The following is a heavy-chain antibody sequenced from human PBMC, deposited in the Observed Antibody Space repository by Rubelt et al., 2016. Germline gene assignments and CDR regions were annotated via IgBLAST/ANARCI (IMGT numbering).Heavy chain of an antibody. Sequence: GGGLIQPGGSLRLSCAASGFTFSIFGMSWVRQAPGKGLEWVSFIGDSGRTTYYADSVKGRFTISRDSSKNTLYLQMDSLRAEDTAVYYCARGLQDEPGYYYFYMDVWGKGTTVTVSS. J-gene: IGHJ6*03. CDR3: ARGLQDEPGYYYFYMDV. CDR2: IGDSGRTT. D-gene: IGHD4-11*01. V-gene: IGHV3-23*01. CDR1: GFTFSIFG.